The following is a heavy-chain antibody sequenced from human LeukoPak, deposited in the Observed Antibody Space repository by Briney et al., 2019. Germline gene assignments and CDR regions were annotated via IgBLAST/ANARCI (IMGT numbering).Heavy chain of an antibody. CDR1: GYNFINYG. V-gene: IGHV1-18*01. J-gene: IGHJ6*03. D-gene: IGHD3-10*01. CDR3: ARHAGSSSYYYYMDV. CDR2: ISPYNDNT. Sequence: GASVKVSCKASGYNFINYGINWVRQAPGQGLEWMGWISPYNDNTNHAQNLQGRVTMTTDASTNTAYMELRSLRSDDTAVYYSARHAGSSSYYYYMDVWGQGTTVTVSS.